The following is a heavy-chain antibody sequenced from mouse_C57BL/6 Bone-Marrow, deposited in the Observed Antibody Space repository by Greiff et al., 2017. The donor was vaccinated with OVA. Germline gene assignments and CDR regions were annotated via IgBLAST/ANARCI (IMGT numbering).Heavy chain of an antibody. D-gene: IGHD6-5*01. CDR3: ANSSLYYYAMDY. J-gene: IGHJ4*01. CDR1: GYTFTSYW. Sequence: QVHVKQPGAELVKPGASVKLSCKASGYTFTSYWMHWVKQRPGQGLEWIGMIHPNSGSTNYNEKFKSKATLTVDKSSSTAYMQLSSLTSEDSAVYYCANSSLYYYAMDYWGQGTSVTVSS. CDR2: IHPNSGST. V-gene: IGHV1-64*01.